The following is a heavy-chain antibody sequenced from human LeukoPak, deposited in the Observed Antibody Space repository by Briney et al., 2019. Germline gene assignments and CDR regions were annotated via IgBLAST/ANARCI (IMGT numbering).Heavy chain of an antibody. J-gene: IGHJ6*04. CDR1: GFTFSSYG. V-gene: IGHV3-33*01. Sequence: GGSLRLSCAASGFTFSSYGMHWVRQAPGKGLEWVAVIWYDGSNKYYADSVKGRFTISRDNSKNTLYLQMNSLRAEDTAVYYCARDNGVAAVSHYYYGMDVWGKGTTVTVSS. D-gene: IGHD2-8*01. CDR3: ARDNGVAAVSHYYYGMDV. CDR2: IWYDGSNK.